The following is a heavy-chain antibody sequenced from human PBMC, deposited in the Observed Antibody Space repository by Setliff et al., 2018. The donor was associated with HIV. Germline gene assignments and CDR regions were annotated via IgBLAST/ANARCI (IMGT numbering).Heavy chain of an antibody. J-gene: IGHJ6*03. D-gene: IGHD6-13*01. CDR3: VRVSCSSWYSIPRNYYYSMDV. CDR2: INHSGRT. V-gene: IGHV4-34*01. Sequence: KPSETLSLTCAVYGGSFSGYCWSWIRQPPGKGLEWIGEINHSGRTKYNPSLKSRVTTSVDTSKNQFSLRLSPVTAADTAVYYCVRVSCSSWYSIPRNYYYSMDVWGEGTTVTVSS. CDR1: GGSFSGYC.